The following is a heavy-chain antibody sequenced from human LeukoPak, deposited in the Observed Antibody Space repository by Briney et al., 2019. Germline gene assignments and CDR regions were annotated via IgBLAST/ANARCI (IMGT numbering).Heavy chain of an antibody. V-gene: IGHV4-39*01. CDR3: ARSMVATGLYYFDY. CDR2: IYYSGST. Sequence: PSETLSLACTVSGGSISSSSYYWGWIRQPPGKGLEWIGSIYYSGSTYYNPSPKSRVTISVDTSKNQFSLKLSSVTAADTAVYYCARSMVATGLYYFDYWGQGTLVTVSS. D-gene: IGHD5-12*01. CDR1: GGSISSSSYY. J-gene: IGHJ4*02.